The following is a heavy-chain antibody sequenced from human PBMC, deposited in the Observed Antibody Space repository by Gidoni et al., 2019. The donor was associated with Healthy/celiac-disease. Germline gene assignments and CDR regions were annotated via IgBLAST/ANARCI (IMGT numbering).Heavy chain of an antibody. CDR2: INHSGST. J-gene: IGHJ5*02. CDR1: GGSFSGYY. Sequence: QVQLQQWGAGLLKPSETLSLTCAVYGGSFSGYYWRWLRQPPGKGLEWIGEINHSGSTNYNPSLKSRVTISVDTAKNHFSLKLSSVTAADTAVYYCARGRPTGHTAMVHRPRLNWFDPWGQGTLVTVSS. V-gene: IGHV4-34*01. CDR3: ARGRPTGHTAMVHRPRLNWFDP. D-gene: IGHD5-18*01.